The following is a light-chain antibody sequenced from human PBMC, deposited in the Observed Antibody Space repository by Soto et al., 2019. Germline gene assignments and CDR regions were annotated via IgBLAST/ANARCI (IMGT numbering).Light chain of an antibody. CDR1: QRVSSSY. V-gene: IGKV3-20*01. CDR3: QQYGSSPQT. Sequence: EIVLTQSRCTLSLSPGERAILSCTTSQRVSSSYLAWYQQKPGQAPRLLMYDTSSRATGIPDRFSGSGSGTDVTLTISRLEPEDFAVYYCQQYGSSPQTFGQGTTVEIK. J-gene: IGKJ1*01. CDR2: DTS.